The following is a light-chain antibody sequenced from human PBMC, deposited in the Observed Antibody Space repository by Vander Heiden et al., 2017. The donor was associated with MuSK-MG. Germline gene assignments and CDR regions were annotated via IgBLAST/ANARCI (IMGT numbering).Light chain of an antibody. J-gene: IGKJ1*01. CDR2: DAY. Sequence: DIVLTQSPGTLSLSPGERATLSCRASQAVSSSYLLWYQQRPGQAPKLLIYDAYIRATGIPDRFSGSGSKTHFTLTISRLEPEDFAVYYCQHDSHSSRTFGQGTKVEIK. V-gene: IGKV3-20*01. CDR1: QAVSSSY. CDR3: QHDSHSSRT.